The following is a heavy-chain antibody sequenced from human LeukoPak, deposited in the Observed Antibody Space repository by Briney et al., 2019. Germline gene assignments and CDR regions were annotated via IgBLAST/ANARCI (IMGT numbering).Heavy chain of an antibody. J-gene: IGHJ4*02. CDR3: ARDRSGSYYFDY. CDR1: GYTLTELS. CDR2: FGTKDGET. V-gene: IGHV1-24*01. D-gene: IGHD6-6*01. Sequence: ASVKVSCKVSGYTLTELSMQWVRQAPGKGLEWMGGFGTKDGETIYAEKFQGRITITRDTSASTAYMDLISLRSEDMAVYYCARDRSGSYYFDYWGQGTLVTVSS.